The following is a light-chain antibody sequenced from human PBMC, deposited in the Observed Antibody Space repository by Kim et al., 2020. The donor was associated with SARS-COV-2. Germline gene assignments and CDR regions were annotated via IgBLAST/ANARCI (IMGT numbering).Light chain of an antibody. CDR1: QSVSSSY. Sequence: EIVLTQSPGTLSLSPGERATLSCRASQSVSSSYLAWYPQKPGQAPRLLIYGASSRATGIPDRFSGSGSGTDFTLTISRLEPEDFAVYYCQQYVTFGQGTKVDIK. CDR2: GAS. CDR3: QQYVT. V-gene: IGKV3-20*01. J-gene: IGKJ1*01.